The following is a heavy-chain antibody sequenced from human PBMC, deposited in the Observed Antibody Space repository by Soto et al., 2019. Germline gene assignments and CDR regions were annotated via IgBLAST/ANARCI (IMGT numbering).Heavy chain of an antibody. CDR2: TYYRSKWYN. J-gene: IGHJ3*01. CDR3: AIEYSSSSYSFDF. D-gene: IGHD6-6*01. V-gene: IGHV6-1*01. Sequence: SQTLSLTCAISGDSVSSNSAAWNWIRQSQSRGLEWLGRTYYRSKWYNDYAVSVKSRITINPDTSKNQFSLQLNSVTPEDTAVYYCAIEYSSSSYSFDFWGQGTMVTVSS. CDR1: GDSVSSNSAA.